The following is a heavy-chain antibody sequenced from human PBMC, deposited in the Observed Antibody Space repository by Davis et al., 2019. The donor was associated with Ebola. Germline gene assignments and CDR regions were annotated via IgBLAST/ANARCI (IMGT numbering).Heavy chain of an antibody. CDR2: IRSKANSYAT. J-gene: IGHJ4*02. V-gene: IGHV3-73*01. Sequence: GESLKISCAASGFTFSGSAMHWVRQASGKGLEWVGRIRSKANSYATAYAASVKGRFTISRDDSKKTAYLQMNSLKTEDTAVYYCTSRYSSTNDYWGQGTLVTVSS. CDR3: TSRYSSTNDY. CDR1: GFTFSGSA. D-gene: IGHD6-13*01.